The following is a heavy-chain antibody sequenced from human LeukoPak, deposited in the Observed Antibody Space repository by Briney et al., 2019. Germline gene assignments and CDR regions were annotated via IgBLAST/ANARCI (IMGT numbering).Heavy chain of an antibody. V-gene: IGHV2-70*11. J-gene: IGHJ4*02. CDR2: IDWDDDK. Sequence: SGPALVKPTQTLTLTCTFSGFSLSTSGMCVSWIRQPPGKALEWLARIDWDDDKYYSTSLKTRLTISKDTSKNQVVLTMTNMDPVDTATYYCARRSSRSSYFDYWGQGTLVTVSS. CDR1: GFSLSTSGMC. D-gene: IGHD1-26*01. CDR3: ARRSSRSSYFDY.